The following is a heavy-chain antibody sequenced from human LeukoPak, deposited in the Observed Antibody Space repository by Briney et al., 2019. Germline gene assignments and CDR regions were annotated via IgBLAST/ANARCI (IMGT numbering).Heavy chain of an antibody. CDR2: IIHSGST. Sequence: SETLSLTCAVYGGPFSGYYWSWIRQPPGKGLEWIGEIIHSGSTNYNPSLKSRVTISVDTSKNQFSLKLSSVTAADTAVYYCARVNGRIQKRTHRFDPWGQGTLVTVSS. CDR3: ARVNGRIQKRTHRFDP. V-gene: IGHV4-34*12. D-gene: IGHD5-18*01. J-gene: IGHJ5*02. CDR1: GGPFSGYY.